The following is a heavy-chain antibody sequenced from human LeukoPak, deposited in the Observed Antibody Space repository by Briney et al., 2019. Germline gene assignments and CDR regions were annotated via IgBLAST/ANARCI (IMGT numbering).Heavy chain of an antibody. CDR2: IYYSGST. CDR1: GGSISSSSYL. CDR3: ASVRRGFGESSKYYAYYYMGV. D-gene: IGHD3-10*01. V-gene: IGHV4-39*01. J-gene: IGHJ6*03. Sequence: SETLSLTCTVSGGSISSSSYLWGWIRQPPGKGLEWIGNIYYSGSTYYNPSLKSRVTISLDTSKNQFSLKLSSVTAADTAVYYCASVRRGFGESSKYYAYYYMGVWGKGATVTISS.